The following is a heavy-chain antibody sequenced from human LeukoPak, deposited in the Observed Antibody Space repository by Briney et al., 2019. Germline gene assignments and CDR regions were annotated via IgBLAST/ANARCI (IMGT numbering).Heavy chain of an antibody. Sequence: PGGSLRLSCAASGNYWMHWVRQVPGKGLVWVSHINSDGSWTSYADSVKGRFTISRDNAKNSLYLQMNSLRAEDTAVYYCARRGAGTWYYDFWSGYHPDYYYGMDVWGQGTTVTVSS. V-gene: IGHV3-74*01. J-gene: IGHJ6*02. CDR1: GNYW. CDR3: ARRGAGTWYYDFWSGYHPDYYYGMDV. CDR2: INSDGSWT. D-gene: IGHD3-3*01.